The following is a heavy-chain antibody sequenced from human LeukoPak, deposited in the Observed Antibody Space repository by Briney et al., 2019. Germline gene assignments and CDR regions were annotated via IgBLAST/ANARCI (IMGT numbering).Heavy chain of an antibody. CDR3: AKVRIAARPGYMDV. CDR1: GFTFSSYG. J-gene: IGHJ6*03. CDR2: IWYDGSNK. Sequence: GGSLRLSCPASGFTFSSYGMHWVRQAPGKGLEWVAVIWYDGSNKYYADSVKGRFTISRDNSKNTLYLQMNSLRAEDTAVYYCAKVRIAARPGYMDVWGKGTTVTVSS. V-gene: IGHV3-33*06. D-gene: IGHD6-6*01.